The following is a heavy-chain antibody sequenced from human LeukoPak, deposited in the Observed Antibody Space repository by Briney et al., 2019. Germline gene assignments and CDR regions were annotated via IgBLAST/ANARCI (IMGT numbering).Heavy chain of an antibody. Sequence: PGGSLRLSCAGSGFTLSTYWMGWVRQAPGKVLEWVASIKQDGSERHYVDSVRGRFTISRDNAKNSLYLQMNSLRVEDTAVYYCARPRGYCRGGSCFPPDLWGQGTLVIVSS. J-gene: IGHJ4*02. D-gene: IGHD2-15*01. CDR2: IKQDGSER. CDR1: GFTLSTYW. CDR3: ARPRGYCRGGSCFPPDL. V-gene: IGHV3-7*01.